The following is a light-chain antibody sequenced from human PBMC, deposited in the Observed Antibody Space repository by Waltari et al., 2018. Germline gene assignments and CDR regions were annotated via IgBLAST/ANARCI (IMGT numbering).Light chain of an antibody. J-gene: IGLJ2*01. CDR3: CSYAGSYVL. V-gene: IGLV2-11*01. CDR1: SSDVGGYYS. CDR2: GVS. Sequence: QSALTQPRSVSGSPGQSVTISCTGTSSDVGGYYSVSWYQQHPGNAPKLIIFGVSKMTSGVPHRFSGSKSGNTASLTISGLQVEDEAGYYCCSYAGSYVLFGGGTKLTVL.